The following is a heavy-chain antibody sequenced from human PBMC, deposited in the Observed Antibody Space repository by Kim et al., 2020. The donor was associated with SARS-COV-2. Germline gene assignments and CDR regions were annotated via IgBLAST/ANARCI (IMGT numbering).Heavy chain of an antibody. CDR1: GFTFSRYW. V-gene: IGHV3-7*01. CDR3: ARVDMGLGDY. J-gene: IGHJ4*02. D-gene: IGHD1-26*01. CDR2: IKQDGSEK. Sequence: GGSLRLSCAASGFTFSRYWMTWVRQAPGKGQEWVAKIKQDGSEKYYVDSVKGRFTISRDNAKNSLYLQMNSLRAEDTAVYYCARVDMGLGDYWGQGTLVTVSS.